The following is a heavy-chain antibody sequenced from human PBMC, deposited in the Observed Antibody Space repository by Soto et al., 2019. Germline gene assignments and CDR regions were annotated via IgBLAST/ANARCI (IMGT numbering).Heavy chain of an antibody. CDR3: ARGRGYGYGVDY. CDR2: RYYSGTA. V-gene: IGHV4-30-4*01. Sequence: PSETLSLTCTVSGASITTGDHFWSWMRQPPGKALESIGYRYYSGTAYYSPSLKSRISISVDSSMNQFSLHLSSVTTADTAVYYCARGRGYGYGVDYWGQGTLVTVSS. D-gene: IGHD5-12*01. CDR1: GASITTGDHF. J-gene: IGHJ4*02.